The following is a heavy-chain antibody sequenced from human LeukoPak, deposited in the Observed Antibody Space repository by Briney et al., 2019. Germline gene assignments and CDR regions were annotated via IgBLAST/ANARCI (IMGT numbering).Heavy chain of an antibody. V-gene: IGHV3-7*01. Sequence: GGSLRLSCAASGFSLSNSWMHWVRQAPGKGLERVANINEDGRQRFLDSVKGRFTISRDNAKNSLYLQMNSLRTDDTAVYYCTRGEDRTFPYWGQGTLVTVSS. J-gene: IGHJ4*02. D-gene: IGHD3-16*01. CDR1: GFSLSNSW. CDR3: TRGEDRTFPY. CDR2: INEDGRQR.